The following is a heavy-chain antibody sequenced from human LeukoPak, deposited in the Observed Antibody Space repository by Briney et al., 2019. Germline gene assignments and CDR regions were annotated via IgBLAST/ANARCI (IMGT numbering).Heavy chain of an antibody. CDR2: ISGNGVTT. D-gene: IGHD2-15*01. V-gene: IGHV3-23*01. Sequence: GGSLRLSCAASGFTFTNYAMTWVRQAPGKGLEWVSVISGNGVTTYYADSVKGRFTISRDNSKNTLYLQMNSLRVEDTAVYYCAKVLKWPTPFDYWGQGTLVTVSS. CDR3: AKVLKWPTPFDY. J-gene: IGHJ4*02. CDR1: GFTFTNYA.